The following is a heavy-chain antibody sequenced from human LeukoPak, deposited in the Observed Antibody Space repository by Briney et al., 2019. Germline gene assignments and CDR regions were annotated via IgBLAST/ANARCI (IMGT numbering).Heavy chain of an antibody. J-gene: IGHJ6*03. V-gene: IGHV1-69*05. Sequence: GASVTVSCKASGGTFSSYAISWVRQAPGQGLEWMGGIIPIFGTANYAQKFQGRVTITTDESTSTAYMELSSLRSEDTAVYYCARDFRYCSSTSCPDYYYYYMDVWGKGTTVTVSS. CDR2: IIPIFGTA. CDR1: GGTFSSYA. D-gene: IGHD2-2*01. CDR3: ARDFRYCSSTSCPDYYYYYMDV.